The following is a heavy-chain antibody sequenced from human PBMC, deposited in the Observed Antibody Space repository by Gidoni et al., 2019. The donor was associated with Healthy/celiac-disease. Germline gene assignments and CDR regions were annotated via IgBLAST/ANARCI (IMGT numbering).Heavy chain of an antibody. CDR2: IYYSGST. Sequence: QVQLQESGPGLVKPSATLSLTCTVSGGPISSYYWSWIRQPPGKGLEWIGYIYYSGSTNYNPSLKSRVTISVDTSKNQFSLKLSSVTAADTAVYYCARGSTGYRYFDLWGRGTLVTVSS. V-gene: IGHV4-59*01. D-gene: IGHD3-9*01. CDR1: GGPISSYY. CDR3: ARGSTGYRYFDL. J-gene: IGHJ2*01.